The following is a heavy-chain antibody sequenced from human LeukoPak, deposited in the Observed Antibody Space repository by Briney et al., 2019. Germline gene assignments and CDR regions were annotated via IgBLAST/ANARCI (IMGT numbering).Heavy chain of an antibody. D-gene: IGHD1-1*01. CDR3: ARTTYGDY. J-gene: IGHJ4*02. Sequence: PGGSLRLSCAASGFTLGSYLMTWVRQAPRKGLEWAAAIKEDGSETYYVDSVKGRFTISRDNAKNSLYLQMSSLRAEDTAVYYCARTTYGDYWGQGTLVTVSS. CDR2: IKEDGSET. V-gene: IGHV3-7*02. CDR1: GFTLGSYL.